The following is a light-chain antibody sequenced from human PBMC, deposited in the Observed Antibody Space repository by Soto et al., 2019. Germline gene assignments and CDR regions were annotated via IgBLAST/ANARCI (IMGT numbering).Light chain of an antibody. Sequence: EIVITHSPSTLSVSPVERATLSCMASQIVRSNLAWYQQKPGHAPRLVIYDTSTRATGVPARFSGSGSGTEFTLTISSLQSEDFAVYYCQQYNTWFSINFGQGTRLEIK. J-gene: IGKJ5*01. CDR2: DTS. V-gene: IGKV3-15*01. CDR3: QQYNTWFSIN. CDR1: QIVRSN.